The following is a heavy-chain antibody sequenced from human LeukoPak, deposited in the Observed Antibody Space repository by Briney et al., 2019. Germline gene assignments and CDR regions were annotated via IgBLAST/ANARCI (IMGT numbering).Heavy chain of an antibody. CDR2: IKQDGSEK. V-gene: IGHV3-7*04. CDR3: ARDGYYDSSPIDS. Sequence: GGSLRLSGAASGFTFSSYWMSWVRQAPGKGLEWVANIKQDGSEKYYVDSVKGRFTISRDNAKNSLYLQMNSLRAEDTAVYYCARDGYYDSSPIDSWGQGTLVTVSS. CDR1: GFTFSSYW. D-gene: IGHD3-22*01. J-gene: IGHJ4*02.